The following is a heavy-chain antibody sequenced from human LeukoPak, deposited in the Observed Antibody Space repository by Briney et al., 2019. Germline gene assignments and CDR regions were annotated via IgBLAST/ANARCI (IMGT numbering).Heavy chain of an antibody. CDR1: GFTFSSYA. CDR3: AKDRSSGWSFFDY. D-gene: IGHD6-19*01. V-gene: IGHV3-23*01. CDR2: ISGSGGST. J-gene: IGHJ4*02. Sequence: GGSLRLSCAASGFTFSSYAMSWVRQAPGKGLEWVPAISGSGGSTYYADSVKGRFTISRDNSKNTLYLQMNSLRAEDTAVYYCAKDRSSGWSFFDYWGQGTLVTVSS.